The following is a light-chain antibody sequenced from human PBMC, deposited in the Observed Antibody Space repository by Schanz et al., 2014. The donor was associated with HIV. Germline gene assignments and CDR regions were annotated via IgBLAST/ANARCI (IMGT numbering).Light chain of an antibody. CDR3: QQYGGSPKT. CDR1: QSISNNY. V-gene: IGKV3-20*01. CDR2: GTS. J-gene: IGKJ2*01. Sequence: EIVLTQSPGTLSLSPRERATLSCRASQSISNNYLAWYQKKPGQAPRLLIYGTSSRAPGIPDRFSGSGSGTDFTLTISRLEPEDVAVYYYQQYGGSPKTFGQGTKLEIK.